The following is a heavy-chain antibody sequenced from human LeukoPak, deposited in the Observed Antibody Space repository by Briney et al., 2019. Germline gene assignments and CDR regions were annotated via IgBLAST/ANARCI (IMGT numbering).Heavy chain of an antibody. CDR2: ISAHTGNT. J-gene: IGHJ4*02. CDR3: ARESYCSGGNCYSGAGDY. Sequence: ASVKVSCKASGYTFSNYGSTWVRQAPGQGLEWMGWISAHTGNTKYAQNLQGRVTMTTDTSTSTAYMELRRLTSDDTAVYYCARESYCSGGNCYSGAGDYWGQGTLVSVSS. V-gene: IGHV1-18*01. CDR1: GYTFSNYG. D-gene: IGHD2-15*01.